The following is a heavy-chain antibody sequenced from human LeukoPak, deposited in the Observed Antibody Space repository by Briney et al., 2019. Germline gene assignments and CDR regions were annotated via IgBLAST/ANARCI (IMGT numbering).Heavy chain of an antibody. V-gene: IGHV3-7*05. J-gene: IGHJ3*01. CDR1: RFIFRNYW. CDR3: ARLNRGDVSQFGALDV. D-gene: IGHD3-10*01. Sequence: QPGGSLRLSCVASRFIFRNYWMSWVRQAPGKGLEWVANINPDGTEKNYEDSVKGRFTISRDNARDSLFLQMNSLRADDTAVYHCARLNRGDVSQFGALDVWGQGTVVAVSS. CDR2: INPDGTEK.